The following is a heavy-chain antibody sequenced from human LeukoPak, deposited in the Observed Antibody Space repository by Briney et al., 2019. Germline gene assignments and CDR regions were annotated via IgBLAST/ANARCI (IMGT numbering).Heavy chain of an antibody. J-gene: IGHJ4*02. D-gene: IGHD6-13*01. V-gene: IGHV4-59*12. Sequence: SETLSLTCAVSGASISGYYWSWIRQPPGKRLEFIGYIFYTGSTNYNPSLKSRVTMSVDTSKNQFSLKLSSVTAADTAVYYCARVRGKYSSSWYHDYWGQGTLVTVSS. CDR1: GASISGYY. CDR3: ARVRGKYSSSWYHDY. CDR2: IFYTGST.